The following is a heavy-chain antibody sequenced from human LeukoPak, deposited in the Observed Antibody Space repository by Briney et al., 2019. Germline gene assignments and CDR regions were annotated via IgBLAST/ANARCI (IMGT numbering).Heavy chain of an antibody. CDR3: ARVERGGSGGFQH. J-gene: IGHJ1*01. CDR1: GGSISSDNYY. CDR2: IYHSGST. D-gene: IGHD3-10*01. V-gene: IGHV4-30-4*01. Sequence: PSETLSLTCAVSGGSISSDNYYWSWIRQPPGKGLEWIGYIYHSGSTYCSPSLKSRVSISVDTSKNQFSLKLSSVTAADTAVYCCARVERGGSGGFQHWGQGTLVTVSS.